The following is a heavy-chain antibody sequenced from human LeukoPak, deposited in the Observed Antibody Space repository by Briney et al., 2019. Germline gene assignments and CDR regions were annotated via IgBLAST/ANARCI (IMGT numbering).Heavy chain of an antibody. D-gene: IGHD4-17*01. Sequence: XTXSGGSISTYYWSWIRQPPGKGXEWIGRIYTSGSTNYNPSLKSRVTISVDTSKNQFSLKLSSVTAADTAVYYCARDGTNDYGDYGHYLWGQGTLVTVSS. CDR3: ARDGTNDYGDYGHYL. CDR2: IYTSGST. J-gene: IGHJ4*02. CDR1: GGSISTYY. V-gene: IGHV4-4*07.